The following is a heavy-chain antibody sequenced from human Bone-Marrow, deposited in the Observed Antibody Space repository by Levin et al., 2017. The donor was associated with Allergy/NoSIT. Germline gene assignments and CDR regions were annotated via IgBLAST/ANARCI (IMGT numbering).Heavy chain of an antibody. CDR2: FDPEDGET. Sequence: ASVKVSCKVSGNTLIDLSIHWVRQSPQKGLEWMGGFDPEDGETIYAQKFQGRVALTVDTSTDTVFMELSGLRSDDTAVYYCATHHYAASRLFSNYIGPWGQGTRVTVSS. D-gene: IGHD4-11*01. V-gene: IGHV1-24*01. CDR1: GNTLIDLS. CDR3: ATHHYAASRLFSNYIGP. J-gene: IGHJ5*02.